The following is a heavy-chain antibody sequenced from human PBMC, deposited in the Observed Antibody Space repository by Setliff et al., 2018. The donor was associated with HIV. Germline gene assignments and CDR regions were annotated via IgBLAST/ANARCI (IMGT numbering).Heavy chain of an antibody. Sequence: ETLSLTCAVYGGSFSNYYWSWIRQLPGKGLEWIGEINHSGSTNYNPSLKSRVTISVDTSKSQFSLNLTSVTAADTAVYYCARGLSITVFGVVRTGYYMGVWGKGTTVTVS. D-gene: IGHD3-3*01. CDR1: GGSFSNYY. CDR3: ARGLSITVFGVVRTGYYMGV. V-gene: IGHV4-34*01. CDR2: INHSGST. J-gene: IGHJ6*03.